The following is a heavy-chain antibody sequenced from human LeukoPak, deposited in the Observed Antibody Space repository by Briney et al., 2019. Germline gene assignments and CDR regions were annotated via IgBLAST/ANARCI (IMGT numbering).Heavy chain of an antibody. D-gene: IGHD4-23*01. CDR3: TRVTVVPFDY. CDR1: GFIFSDSS. CDR2: IRNKANTYAT. V-gene: IGHV3-73*01. Sequence: PGGSLRLSCAASGFIFSDSSMHWVRQASGKGLEWIGRIRNKANTYATTYAASVRGRFTISRDDSKNTAYPQMNSLKTEDTALYYCTRVTVVPFDYWGQGTLVTVSS. J-gene: IGHJ4*02.